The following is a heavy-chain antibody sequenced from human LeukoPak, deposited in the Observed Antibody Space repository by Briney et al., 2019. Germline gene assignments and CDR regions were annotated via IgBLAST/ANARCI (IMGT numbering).Heavy chain of an antibody. D-gene: IGHD6-19*01. J-gene: IGHJ4*02. CDR1: GFTFSSYS. Sequence: GGSLRLSCAASGFTFSSYSMNWVRQAPGKGLEWVSSISSSSSYIYYVDSVKGRFTISRDNAKNSLYLQMNSLRAEDTAVYYCARDPIAVAGGHFDYWGQGTLVTVSS. CDR3: ARDPIAVAGGHFDY. CDR2: ISSSSSYI. V-gene: IGHV3-21*01.